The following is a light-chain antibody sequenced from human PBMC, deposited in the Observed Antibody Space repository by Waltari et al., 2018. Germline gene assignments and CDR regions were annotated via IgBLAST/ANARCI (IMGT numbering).Light chain of an antibody. J-gene: IGLJ1*01. CDR3: GAWDSSLNGHYV. CDR1: SSNIGNNY. Sequence: QSVLTQPPSVSAAPGQKVTISCSGSSSNIGNNYVAWYQQLPVAAPQVLIYEHDRRPSGIPDRFSGSRSGKSVTLASTGLQTGDEADYFCGAWDSSLNGHYVFGTGTKVTVL. V-gene: IGLV1-51*01. CDR2: EHD.